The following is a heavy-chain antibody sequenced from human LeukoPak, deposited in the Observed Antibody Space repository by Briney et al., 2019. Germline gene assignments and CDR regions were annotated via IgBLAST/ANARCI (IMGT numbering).Heavy chain of an antibody. CDR1: GYTFTGYY. D-gene: IGHD3/OR15-3a*01. Sequence: ASVKVSCKXSGYTFTGYYMHWVRQAPGQGLEWMGWINPNSGGTNSAQKFQGRVTMTRDTSITTAYMELSRLRSDDTAVYYCAIGIITRATAGLGYWGQGTLVTVSS. CDR3: AIGIITRATAGLGY. CDR2: INPNSGGT. J-gene: IGHJ4*02. V-gene: IGHV1-2*02.